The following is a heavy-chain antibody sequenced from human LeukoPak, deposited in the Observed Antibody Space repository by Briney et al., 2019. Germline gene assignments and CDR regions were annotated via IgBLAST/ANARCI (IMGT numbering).Heavy chain of an antibody. D-gene: IGHD3/OR15-3a*01. CDR1: GFTFSSYA. Sequence: GGSLRLSCAASGFTFSSYAMSWVRQAPGKGLEWVSAISGSGGSTYYADSVKGRFTISRDNSKNTLYLQMNSLRAEDTAVYYCASLFFWTGGMDVWGKGTTVTVSS. CDR3: ASLFFWTGGMDV. CDR2: ISGSGGST. J-gene: IGHJ6*04. V-gene: IGHV3-23*01.